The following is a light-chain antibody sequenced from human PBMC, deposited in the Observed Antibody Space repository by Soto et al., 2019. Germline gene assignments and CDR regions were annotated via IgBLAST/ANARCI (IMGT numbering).Light chain of an antibody. CDR2: EVS. CDR1: SSDVGDYNY. Sequence: QSVLTQPPSASGSPGQSVTISCTGTSSDVGDYNYVFWYQQHPGKAPKLMIYEVSKRPSGVPDRFSGSKSGNTASLTVSGLQAEYEADYYCSSYAGSNNWVFGGGTKLTVL. J-gene: IGLJ3*02. CDR3: SSYAGSNNWV. V-gene: IGLV2-8*01.